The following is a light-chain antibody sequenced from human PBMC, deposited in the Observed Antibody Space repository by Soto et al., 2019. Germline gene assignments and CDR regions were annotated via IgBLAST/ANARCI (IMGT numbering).Light chain of an antibody. CDR3: QQYNNWPWT. Sequence: EIVMTQSPPTLSVSPGERATLSCRASQSVSSNVAWYQQKPGQAPRLLIYGASTRATGIPARFSGSGSGTEFTLTISSLQSEDFAVYYCQQYNNWPWTFGQGTKVDIK. CDR2: GAS. V-gene: IGKV3-15*01. J-gene: IGKJ1*01. CDR1: QSVSSN.